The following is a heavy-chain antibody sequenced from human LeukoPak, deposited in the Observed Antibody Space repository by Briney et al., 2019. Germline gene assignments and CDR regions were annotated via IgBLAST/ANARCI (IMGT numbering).Heavy chain of an antibody. V-gene: IGHV3-66*01. D-gene: IGHD6-19*01. CDR1: GFTVSNNY. J-gene: IGHJ4*02. CDR3: ASWYSSGWIVLGYFDY. Sequence: GGSLRLSCAASGFTVSNNYMSWVRQAPGKGLEWVSVIYSGGSTYYADSVKGRFTISRDNSKNTLYLQMNSLRAEDTAVYYCASWYSSGWIVLGYFDYWGQGTLVTVSS. CDR2: IYSGGST.